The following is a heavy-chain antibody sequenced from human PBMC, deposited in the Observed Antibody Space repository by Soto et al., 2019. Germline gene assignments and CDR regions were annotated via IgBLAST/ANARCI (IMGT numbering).Heavy chain of an antibody. CDR2: ISGSGGST. Sequence: GGSLRLSCAASGFTFSSYAMSWVRQAPGKGLEWVSAISGSGGSTYYADSVKGRFTISRDSSKNTLYLQMNSLRAEDTAVYYCATNGIAVAGTATRPWGQGTLVTVSS. CDR1: GFTFSSYA. J-gene: IGHJ5*02. V-gene: IGHV3-23*01. D-gene: IGHD6-19*01. CDR3: ATNGIAVAGTATRP.